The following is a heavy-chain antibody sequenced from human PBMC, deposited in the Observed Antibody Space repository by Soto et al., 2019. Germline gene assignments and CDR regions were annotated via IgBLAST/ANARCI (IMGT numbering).Heavy chain of an antibody. V-gene: IGHV3-11*05. CDR2: ISSSSSYT. J-gene: IGHJ3*02. CDR3: ARVLASGPFDI. D-gene: IGHD3-10*01. Sequence: GGSLRICCAASGVTFSDYYMSWIRQAPGKGLEWVSYISSSSSYTNYADSVKDRFTISRDNAKNSLYLQMNSLRAEDTAVYYCARVLASGPFDIWGQGTMVTVSS. CDR1: GVTFSDYY.